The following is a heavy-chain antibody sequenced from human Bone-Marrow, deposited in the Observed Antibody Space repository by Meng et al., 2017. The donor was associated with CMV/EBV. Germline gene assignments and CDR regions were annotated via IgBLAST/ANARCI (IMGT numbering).Heavy chain of an antibody. CDR3: ARVRDIVVVPAASRKGWFDP. J-gene: IGHJ5*02. D-gene: IGHD2-2*01. Sequence: WSRQPPGKGLEWIGSIYYSGSTYYNPSLKSRVTISVDTSKNQFSLKLSSVTAADTAVYYCARVRDIVVVPAASRKGWFDPWGQGTLVTVSS. V-gene: IGHV4-39*07. CDR2: IYYSGST.